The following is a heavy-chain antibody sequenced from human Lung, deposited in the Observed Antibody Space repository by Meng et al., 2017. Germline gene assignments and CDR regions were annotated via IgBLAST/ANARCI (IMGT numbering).Heavy chain of an antibody. V-gene: IGHV4-34*01. CDR1: GGSFSDYY. J-gene: IGHJ4*02. CDR3: ARGPTTMAHDFDY. D-gene: IGHD4-11*01. Sequence: QAQLQQWGAGLLKPSATRSLTCVVSGGSFSDYYWSWIRQPPGKGLEWIGEINHSGSTNYNPSLESRATISVDTSQNNLSLKLSSVTAADSAVYYCARGPTTMAHDFDYWGQGTLVTVSS. CDR2: INHSGST.